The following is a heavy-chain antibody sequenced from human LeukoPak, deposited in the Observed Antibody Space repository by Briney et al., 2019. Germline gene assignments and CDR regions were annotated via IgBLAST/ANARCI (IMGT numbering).Heavy chain of an antibody. CDR3: ARDVFRAILWPPKGRFDP. V-gene: IGHV1-18*01. Sequence: ASVKVSCKASGYTFTSYGISWVRQAPGQGLEWMGWISAYNGNTNYAQKLQGRVTMTTDTSTSTAYMELRSLRSDDTAVYYCARDVFRAILWPPKGRFDPWGQGTLVTVSS. CDR1: GYTFTSYG. J-gene: IGHJ5*02. D-gene: IGHD3-10*01. CDR2: ISAYNGNT.